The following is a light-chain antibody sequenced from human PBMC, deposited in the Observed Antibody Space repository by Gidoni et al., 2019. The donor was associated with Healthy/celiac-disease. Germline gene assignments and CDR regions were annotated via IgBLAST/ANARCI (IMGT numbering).Light chain of an antibody. CDR2: DAS. CDR3: QQYNSYST. CDR1: QSISSW. J-gene: IGKJ1*01. V-gene: IGKV1-5*01. Sequence: DIQMTQSPSTLSAPVGDRGTITCRPSQSISSWLAWYQQKPGKAPKLLIYDASILESGVPSRCSGSGSGTEFTLTISSLQPDDFATYYCQQYNSYSTFGQGTKVEIK.